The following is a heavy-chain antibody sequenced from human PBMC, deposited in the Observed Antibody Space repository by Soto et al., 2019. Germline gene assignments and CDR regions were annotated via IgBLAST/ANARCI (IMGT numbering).Heavy chain of an antibody. CDR2: INPKSGGT. J-gene: IGHJ3*02. CDR3: ARNGCSGDSCYSGDAFAI. Sequence: QVQLVQSGAEVKKPGASVKVSCKASGYTFTGYYMHWVRQAPGQGLEWMGWINPKSGGTNYAQKFQGWVTMTSDTSSSTAYLELSRLRSDDTAVYYCARNGCSGDSCYSGDAFAIWGQGTMVTVSS. V-gene: IGHV1-2*04. CDR1: GYTFTGYY. D-gene: IGHD2-15*01.